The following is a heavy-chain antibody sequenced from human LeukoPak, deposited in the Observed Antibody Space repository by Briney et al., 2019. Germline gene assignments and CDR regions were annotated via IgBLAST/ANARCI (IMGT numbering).Heavy chain of an antibody. D-gene: IGHD1-1*01. V-gene: IGHV4-59*01. CDR2: IYYSGT. CDR1: GVSISSYY. CDR3: ARDRVPEGYFDY. Sequence: SETLSLTCTVSGVSISSYYWSWIRQPPGKGLEWIGYIYYSGTIYNPSLKSRVTISVDTSKNQFSLKLSSVTAADTAVYYCARDRVPEGYFDYWGQGTLVTVSS. J-gene: IGHJ4*02.